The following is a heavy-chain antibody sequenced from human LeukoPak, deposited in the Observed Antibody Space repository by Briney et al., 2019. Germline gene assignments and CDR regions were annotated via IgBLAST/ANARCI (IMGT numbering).Heavy chain of an antibody. D-gene: IGHD7-27*01. J-gene: IGHJ4*02. CDR2: IKSNTDGGTY. CDR3: TTASYLGGYFDY. Sequence: PWGSLRLSCAASGFTFSSAWMSWVRQAPGKGLEWGCRIKSNTDGGTYDYAAPVKGRITISRDDTKHSLQMQSNSLKTKDTAVYDCTTASYLGGYFDYWGEGTLVTVSS. CDR1: GFTFSSAW. V-gene: IGHV3-15*01.